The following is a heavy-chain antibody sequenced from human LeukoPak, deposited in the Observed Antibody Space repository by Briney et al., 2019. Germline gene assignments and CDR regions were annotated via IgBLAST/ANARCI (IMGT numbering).Heavy chain of an antibody. J-gene: IGHJ4*02. CDR3: ARDEYYYDSSGSRLDY. Sequence: GGSLRLSCAASGFTFSSYWMSWVRPAPGKGLEWVANIKQDGSEKYYVDSVKGRFTISRDNAKNSLYLQMNSLRAEDTAVYYCARDEYYYDSSGSRLDYWGQGTLVTVSS. CDR1: GFTFSSYW. V-gene: IGHV3-7*01. CDR2: IKQDGSEK. D-gene: IGHD3-22*01.